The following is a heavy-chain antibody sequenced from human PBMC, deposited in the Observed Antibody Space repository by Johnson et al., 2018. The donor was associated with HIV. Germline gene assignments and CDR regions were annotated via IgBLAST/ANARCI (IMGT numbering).Heavy chain of an antibody. Sequence: VQLVESGGGVVQPGRSLRLSCAASGFTFSSYGMHWVRQAPGKGLEWVAFIRYDGSNKYYADSVKGRFTIYRDNFKNTLYLQMNSLRAEDTAVYYCARTPIRTSDTGAFDIWGQGTMVTVSS. CDR3: ARTPIRTSDTGAFDI. CDR2: IRYDGSNK. J-gene: IGHJ3*02. V-gene: IGHV3-33*01. D-gene: IGHD2-15*01. CDR1: GFTFSSYG.